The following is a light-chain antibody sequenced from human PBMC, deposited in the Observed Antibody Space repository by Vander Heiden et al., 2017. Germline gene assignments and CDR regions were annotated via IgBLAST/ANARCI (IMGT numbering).Light chain of an antibody. CDR1: QGISSA. V-gene: IGKV1D-13*01. J-gene: IGKJ1*01. CDR2: DAS. Sequence: AIQLNQCTSSLSASVGDRVTITCRASQGISSALAWYQQKPGKAPKLLIYDASSLESGVPSRFSGSGSGTDFTLTISSLQPEDFATYYCQQFNNYPWTFGQGTKVEIK. CDR3: QQFNNYPWT.